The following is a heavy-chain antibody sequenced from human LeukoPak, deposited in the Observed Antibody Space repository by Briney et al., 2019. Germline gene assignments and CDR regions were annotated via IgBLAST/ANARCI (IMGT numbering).Heavy chain of an antibody. CDR1: GFTFSSYA. CDR2: ISGSGGRT. V-gene: IGHV3-23*01. J-gene: IGHJ4*02. D-gene: IGHD4-17*01. CDR3: AKDDYGDYGVIYFDY. Sequence: PGGSLRLSCAGSGFTFSSYAMSWVRQAPGKGLEWVSAISGSGGRTYYADSVKGRFTISRDNSKNTLYLQINSLRAEDTAVYYCAKDDYGDYGVIYFDYWGQGTLVTVSS.